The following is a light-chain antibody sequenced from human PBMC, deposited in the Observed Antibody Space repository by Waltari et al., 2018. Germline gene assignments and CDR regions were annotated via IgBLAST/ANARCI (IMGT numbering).Light chain of an antibody. CDR3: QQYNTWPT. J-gene: IGKJ1*01. Sequence: EIVMTQSPATLSVSPGERATLSRRASQSVSSNLAWYQQKPGQAPRLLIYGASTRATGIPARFSGSGSGTEFSLTISSLQSEDFAVYYCQQYNTWPTFGQGTKVEIK. V-gene: IGKV3-15*01. CDR2: GAS. CDR1: QSVSSN.